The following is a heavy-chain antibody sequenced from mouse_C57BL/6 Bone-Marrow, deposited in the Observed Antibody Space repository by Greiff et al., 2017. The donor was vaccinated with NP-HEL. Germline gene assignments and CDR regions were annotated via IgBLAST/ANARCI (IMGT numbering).Heavy chain of an antibody. CDR2: INPSSGYT. J-gene: IGHJ4*01. CDR3: ARGYYSNGYAMDY. D-gene: IGHD2-5*01. CDR1: GYTFTSYT. Sequence: VQLVESGAELARPGASVKMSCKASGYTFTSYTMHWVKQRPGQGLEWIGYINPSSGYTKYNQKFKDKTTLTADKSSSTAYMQLSSLTSEDSAVYYCARGYYSNGYAMDYWGQGTSVTVSS. V-gene: IGHV1-4*01.